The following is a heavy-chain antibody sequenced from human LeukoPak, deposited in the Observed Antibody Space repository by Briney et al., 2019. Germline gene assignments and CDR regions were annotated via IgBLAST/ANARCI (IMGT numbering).Heavy chain of an antibody. Sequence: ASVKVSCKASGYTFTSYDINWVRQATGQGLEWMGWMNPNSGNTGYAQKFQGRVTITRNTSISTAYMELSSLRSEDTAVYYCARAPGGYSSKEAPYYYYYYMDVWGQGTLVTVSS. J-gene: IGHJ6*03. CDR3: ARAPGGYSSKEAPYYYYYYMDV. D-gene: IGHD6-13*01. CDR2: MNPNSGNT. V-gene: IGHV1-8*03. CDR1: GYTFTSYD.